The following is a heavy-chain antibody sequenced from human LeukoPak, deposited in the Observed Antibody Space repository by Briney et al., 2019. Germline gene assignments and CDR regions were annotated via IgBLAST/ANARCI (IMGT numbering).Heavy chain of an antibody. CDR2: IYHTGTT. Sequence: SQTLSLTCTVSGGSISSGGYYWSWIRQHPGKGLEWIAYIYHTGTTYYNPSLKSRVTTPVDTSKNQFSLKLSSVTAADTAVYYCARSSDDAFDIWGQGTMVTVSS. CDR1: GGSISSGGYY. CDR3: ARSSDDAFDI. J-gene: IGHJ3*02. V-gene: IGHV4-31*03.